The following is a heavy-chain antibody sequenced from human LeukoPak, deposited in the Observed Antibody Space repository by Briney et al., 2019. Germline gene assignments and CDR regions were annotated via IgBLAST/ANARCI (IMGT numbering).Heavy chain of an antibody. CDR3: ARPGPTLDAFDL. CDR1: GFTFTDYY. Sequence: GGSLRLSCAASGFTFTDYYMSWIRQAPGKGLEWVSYIISSGDTIYYADSVKGRFTISRDNAKSSRYLQMTSLRVEDTAVYYCARPGPTLDAFDLWGQGTMVTVSS. J-gene: IGHJ3*01. CDR2: IISSGDTI. V-gene: IGHV3-11*01.